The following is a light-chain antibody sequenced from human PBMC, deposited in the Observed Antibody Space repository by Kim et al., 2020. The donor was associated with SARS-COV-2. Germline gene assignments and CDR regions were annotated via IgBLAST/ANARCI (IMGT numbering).Light chain of an antibody. CDR2: KNS. CDR3: AAWDDSLNGHV. CDR1: SSNIGTRT. J-gene: IGLJ3*02. Sequence: QMVTISCSGSSSNIGTRTVNWYQHVPGSAPKLLIFKNSQRPSGVPDRFSGSKSGTSASLAISGIQSGDEAHYYCAAWDDSLNGHVFGGGTQLTVL. V-gene: IGLV1-44*01.